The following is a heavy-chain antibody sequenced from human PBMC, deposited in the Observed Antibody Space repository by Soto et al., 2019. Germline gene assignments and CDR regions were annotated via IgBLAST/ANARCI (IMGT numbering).Heavy chain of an antibody. Sequence: QVQLVESGGGVVQPGRSLRLSCAASGFTFSSYAMHWVRQAPGKGLEWVAVISYDGSNKYYADSVKGRFTISRDNSKNTLYLQMKSLRAEDTAVYYCAREIIAAAGIHFDYWGQGTLVTVSS. J-gene: IGHJ4*02. CDR3: AREIIAAAGIHFDY. D-gene: IGHD6-13*01. CDR2: ISYDGSNK. CDR1: GFTFSSYA. V-gene: IGHV3-30-3*01.